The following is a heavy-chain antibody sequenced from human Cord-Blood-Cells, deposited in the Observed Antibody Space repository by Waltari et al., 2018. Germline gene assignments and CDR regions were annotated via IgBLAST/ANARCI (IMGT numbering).Heavy chain of an antibody. V-gene: IGHV1-2*02. CDR3: ARRPALAWYFDL. CDR2: LNPYSGGT. CDR1: GYTFTGYY. J-gene: IGHJ2*01. Sequence: QVQLVQSGAEVKKPGASVKVYCTASGYTFTGYYMHWVRQAPGQGLECVGGLNPYSGGTNYAQKLQGRVTRTRDTSISTAYIELSRLRSNDTAVYYCARRPALAWYFDLWGRGTLVTVSS.